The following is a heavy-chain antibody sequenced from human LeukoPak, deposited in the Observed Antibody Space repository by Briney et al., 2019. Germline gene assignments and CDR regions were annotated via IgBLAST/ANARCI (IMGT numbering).Heavy chain of an antibody. Sequence: SVKVSCKASGGTFSSYAISWVRQAPGQGLEWMGRIIPIFGTASYAQKFQGRVTITADKSTSTAYMELSSLRSEDTAVYYCARGARVRGVLHAYYYHYMDVWGKGTTVTVSS. J-gene: IGHJ6*03. CDR3: ARGARVRGVLHAYYYHYMDV. D-gene: IGHD3-10*01. CDR2: IIPIFGTA. V-gene: IGHV1-69*06. CDR1: GGTFSSYA.